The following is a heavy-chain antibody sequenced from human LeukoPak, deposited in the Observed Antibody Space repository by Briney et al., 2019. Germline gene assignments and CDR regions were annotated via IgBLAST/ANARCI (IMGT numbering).Heavy chain of an antibody. D-gene: IGHD3-22*01. CDR3: ARSSDYYDSSGDY. V-gene: IGHV1-8*01. CDR1: GYTFTSYD. J-gene: IGHJ4*02. CDR2: RNPNSGIA. Sequence: GASVKVSCKASGYTFTSYDINWVRQATGQGLEWMGWRNPNSGIAGDAQKFQGRVTITRNTSISTAYMELSSLRSEDTAVYYCARSSDYYDSSGDYWGQGTLVTVAS.